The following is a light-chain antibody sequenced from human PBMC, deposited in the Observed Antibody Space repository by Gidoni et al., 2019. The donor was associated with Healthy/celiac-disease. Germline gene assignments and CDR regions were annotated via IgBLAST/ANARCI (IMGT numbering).Light chain of an antibody. CDR3: QQYGSSPPT. CDR2: GAS. CDR1: QSVSRSY. J-gene: IGKJ1*01. V-gene: IGKV3-20*01. Sequence: EIVLTQSPGTLSLSPGERATLSGRASQSVSRSYLAWYQQKPGKAPRLLIYGASSRATGIPDRFSGRGSGTDFTLTISRLEPEDFAVYYCQQYGSSPPTFGQGTKVEIK.